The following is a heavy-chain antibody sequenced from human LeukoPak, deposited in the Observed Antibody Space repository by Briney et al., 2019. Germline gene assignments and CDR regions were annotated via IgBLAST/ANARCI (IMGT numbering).Heavy chain of an antibody. J-gene: IGHJ4*02. D-gene: IGHD2-2*01. V-gene: IGHV3-23*01. Sequence: GGSLRLSCAASGFTFSSYAMSWVRQAPGKGLEWVSAISGSGGSTYSAASVKGRFTISRDNSKNTLYLQMNSLRAEDTAVYYCAKDIVVVPAAICFDYWGQGTLVTVSS. CDR3: AKDIVVVPAAICFDY. CDR2: ISGSGGST. CDR1: GFTFSSYA.